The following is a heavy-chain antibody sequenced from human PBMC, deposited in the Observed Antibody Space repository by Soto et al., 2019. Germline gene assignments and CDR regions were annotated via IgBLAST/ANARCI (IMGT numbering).Heavy chain of an antibody. Sequence: ASVKVSCKASGYTFTSYGISWVRQAPGQGLEWMGWISAYNGKTNFAQKFQDRITLTTDTSTTTAYMELRSLTSDDTAMYYCAGDVGGGEKRVFFKFGGKGKMATVPS. CDR3: AGDVGGGEKRVFFKF. J-gene: IGHJ4*02. CDR2: ISAYNGKT. D-gene: IGHD3-16*01. CDR1: GYTFTSYG. V-gene: IGHV1-18*01.